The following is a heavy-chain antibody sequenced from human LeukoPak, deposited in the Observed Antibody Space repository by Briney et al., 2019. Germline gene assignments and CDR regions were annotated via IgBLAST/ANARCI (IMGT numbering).Heavy chain of an antibody. CDR1: GFTFSSYE. J-gene: IGHJ4*02. Sequence: GGSLRLSCAAAGFTFSSYEMNWVRQAPGKGLEWVSYISSSGSTIYYADSVKGRFTISRDNAKNSLYLQMNSLRAEDTAVYYCVQESSSLLRSYFDYWGQGTLVTVSS. CDR3: VQESSSLLRSYFDY. D-gene: IGHD2-15*01. V-gene: IGHV3-48*03. CDR2: ISSSGSTI.